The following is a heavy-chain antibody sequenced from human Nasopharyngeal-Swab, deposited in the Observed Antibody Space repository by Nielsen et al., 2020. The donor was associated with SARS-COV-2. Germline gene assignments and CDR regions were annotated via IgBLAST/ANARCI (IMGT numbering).Heavy chain of an antibody. CDR1: GFSFYYYA. D-gene: IGHD3-10*01. Sequence: ALKISCSASGFSFYYYAMNWGRQAPGKGPGWGSGINWNSGSPGYADSVKGRFTISRDNAKNTLYLQMNSLRPEDTALYYCAKDMGNYYGSTRMDVWGQGTTVTVSS. J-gene: IGHJ6*02. CDR3: AKDMGNYYGSTRMDV. CDR2: INWNSGSP. V-gene: IGHV3-9*01.